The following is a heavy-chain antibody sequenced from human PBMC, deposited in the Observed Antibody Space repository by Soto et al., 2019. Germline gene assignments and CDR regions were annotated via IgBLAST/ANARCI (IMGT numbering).Heavy chain of an antibody. D-gene: IGHD4-4*01. Sequence: GESLKISCKGSGYTFTSYWITGARQVPGKGLEWLGKINPADSSANFGPSLQGHVSMSTDNSINTAYLQWSGLEASDTAMYYCARLGHDYSNSGMDVWGQGTTVTVSS. V-gene: IGHV5-10-1*01. CDR3: ARLGHDYSNSGMDV. J-gene: IGHJ6*02. CDR2: INPADSSA. CDR1: GYTFTSYW.